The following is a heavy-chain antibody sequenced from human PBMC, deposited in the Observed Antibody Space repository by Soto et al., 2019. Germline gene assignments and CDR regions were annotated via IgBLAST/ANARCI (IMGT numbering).Heavy chain of an antibody. V-gene: IGHV1-69*06. CDR3: AREGSSGWDDGFGYFDY. D-gene: IGHD6-19*01. Sequence: QVQLVQSGAEVKKPGSSVKVSCKASGGTFSSYAISWVRQAPGQGLEWMGGIIPIFGTANYAQKFQGRVTITADKSTSKAYMELSSLRSEDTAVYYCAREGSSGWDDGFGYFDYWGQGTLVTVSS. CDR2: IIPIFGTA. J-gene: IGHJ4*02. CDR1: GGTFSSYA.